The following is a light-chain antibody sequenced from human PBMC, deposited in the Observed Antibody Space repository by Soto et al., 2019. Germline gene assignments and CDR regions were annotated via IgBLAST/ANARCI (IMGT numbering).Light chain of an antibody. CDR3: QQYNNWSRT. CDR1: QTVGTNF. V-gene: IGKV3-20*01. CDR2: GTS. J-gene: IGKJ1*01. Sequence: EIVLTQSPGTLSLSPGETATLSCRASQTVGTNFLAWYQQKPGQAPRLLMFGTSNRATDIPDRFGGSGSGTDFTLTISRLEPEDVAVYYCQQYNNWSRTFGQGTKVDIK.